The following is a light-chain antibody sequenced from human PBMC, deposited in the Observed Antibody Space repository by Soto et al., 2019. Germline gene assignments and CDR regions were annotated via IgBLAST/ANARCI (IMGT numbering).Light chain of an antibody. CDR3: QQYNNWPPWT. J-gene: IGKJ1*01. CDR1: QSVSSN. CDR2: GAS. Sequence: EIVMTQSPATLSVSPGERATLSCRASQSVSSNLAWYQQKPGQAPRLLIYGASTWATGIPDRFSGSGSGTEFTLTISSLQSEDFAVYYCQQYNNWPPWTFGQGTKVAIK. V-gene: IGKV3-15*01.